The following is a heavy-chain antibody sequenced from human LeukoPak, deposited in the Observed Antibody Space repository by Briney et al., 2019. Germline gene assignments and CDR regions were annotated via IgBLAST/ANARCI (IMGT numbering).Heavy chain of an antibody. Sequence: GGSLRLSCAASGFTFSSYWMSWVRQAPGKGLEWVANIKQDGSEKYYVDSVKGRFTISRDNAKNSLYLQMNSLRAEDTAVYYCAKDLNLYYYDSSGFVDYWGQGTLVTVSS. D-gene: IGHD3-22*01. CDR1: GFTFSSYW. CDR2: IKQDGSEK. J-gene: IGHJ4*02. CDR3: AKDLNLYYYDSSGFVDY. V-gene: IGHV3-7*01.